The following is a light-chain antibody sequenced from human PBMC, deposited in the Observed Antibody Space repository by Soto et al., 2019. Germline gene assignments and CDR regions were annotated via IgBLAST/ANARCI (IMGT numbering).Light chain of an antibody. Sequence: QSALTQPASVSGSPGQSITISCTGTSSEVGSYNLVSWYQQHPGKAPKLMIYEGSKRPSGVSNRFSGSKSGNTAPPTISGLQAEDEADYYCCSYAGSVVFGGGTKLTVL. V-gene: IGLV2-23*01. CDR2: EGS. CDR1: SSEVGSYNL. CDR3: CSYAGSVV. J-gene: IGLJ2*01.